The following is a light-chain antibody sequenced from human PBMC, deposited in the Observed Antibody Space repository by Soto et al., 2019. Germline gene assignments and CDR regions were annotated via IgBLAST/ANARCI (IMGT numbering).Light chain of an antibody. CDR3: QSYDSSLSGPYV. J-gene: IGLJ1*01. CDR1: SSNIGAGYD. V-gene: IGLV1-40*01. CDR2: GNS. Sequence: QSVLTQPPSVSASPGQRVNISCTGSSSNIGAGYDVHWYQQLPGTAPKLLIYGNSNRPSGVPDRFSGSKSGTSASLAITRLQAEDEADYYCQSYDSSLSGPYVFGTGTKVTVL.